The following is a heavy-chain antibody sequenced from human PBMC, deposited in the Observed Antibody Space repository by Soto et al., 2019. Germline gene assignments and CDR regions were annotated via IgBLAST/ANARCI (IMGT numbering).Heavy chain of an antibody. J-gene: IGHJ4*02. D-gene: IGHD3-10*01. CDR3: AKTAGSGTYMPDY. Sequence: GGPKRHWCAAAGVKISSYAMSWVSKNPGKGLEWVSDISVSGGTTYYADSVRGRFTISRDNSKNTLYLQMNSLRAEDTAVYYCAKTAGSGTYMPDYWRQGSLVTVSS. CDR1: GVKISSYA. CDR2: ISVSGGTT. V-gene: IGHV3-23*01.